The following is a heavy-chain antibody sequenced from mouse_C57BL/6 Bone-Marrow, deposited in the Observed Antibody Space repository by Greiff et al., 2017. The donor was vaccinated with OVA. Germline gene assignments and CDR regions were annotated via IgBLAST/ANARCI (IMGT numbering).Heavy chain of an antibody. CDR1: GYTFTSYW. CDR3: AREHYGSSHWYFDV. Sequence: QVQLQQPGAELVKPGASVKMSCKASGYTFTSYWITWVKQRPGQGLEWIGDIYPGSGSTNYNEKFKSKATLTVDTSSSTAYMQLSSLTSEDSAVYYCAREHYGSSHWYFDVGGTGTTVTVSS. D-gene: IGHD1-1*01. V-gene: IGHV1-55*01. J-gene: IGHJ1*03. CDR2: IYPGSGST.